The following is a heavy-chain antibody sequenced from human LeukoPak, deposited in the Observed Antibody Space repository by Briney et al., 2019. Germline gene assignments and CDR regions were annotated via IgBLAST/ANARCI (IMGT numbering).Heavy chain of an antibody. V-gene: IGHV4-59*01. CDR1: GGSFSGYY. J-gene: IGHJ3*02. CDR2: IYYCGST. CDR3: ARDGATGIAAADVGAFDI. Sequence: SETLSLTCAVYGGSFSGYYWSWIRQPPGKGLEWIGYIYYCGSTNYNPSLKSRVTISVDTSKNQFSLKLSSVTAADTAVYYCARDGATGIAAADVGAFDIWGQGTMVTVSS. D-gene: IGHD6-13*01.